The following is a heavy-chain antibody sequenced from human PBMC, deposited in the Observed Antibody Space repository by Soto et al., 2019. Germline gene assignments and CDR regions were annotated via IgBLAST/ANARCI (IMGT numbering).Heavy chain of an antibody. D-gene: IGHD3-22*01. J-gene: IGHJ4*02. CDR3: ATDAYYDTSGYWF. CDR1: GFTFSNAW. Sequence: GGSLRLSCAASGFTFSNAWMSWVRQAPGKGLEWVGRIKSKTDGATTDYAAPVKGRFTISRDDSKDTLYLQINSLKTEDTAVYYCATDAYYDTSGYWFWGQGTLVTVSS. V-gene: IGHV3-15*01. CDR2: IKSKTDGATT.